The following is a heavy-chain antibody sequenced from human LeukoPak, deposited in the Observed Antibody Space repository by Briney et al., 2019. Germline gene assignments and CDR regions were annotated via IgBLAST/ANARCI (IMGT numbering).Heavy chain of an antibody. D-gene: IGHD1-1*01. J-gene: IGHJ4*02. CDR1: GFTFSSYW. Sequence: QPGGSLRLSCAASGFTFSSYWMHWVRQAPGKGLVWVSGTNTDGSSTMYADSVKGRFTISRDNAKNSLYLQMNSLRAEDTAVYYCARSAAGTYYWGQGTLVTVSS. CDR2: TNTDGSST. V-gene: IGHV3-74*03. CDR3: ARSAAGTYY.